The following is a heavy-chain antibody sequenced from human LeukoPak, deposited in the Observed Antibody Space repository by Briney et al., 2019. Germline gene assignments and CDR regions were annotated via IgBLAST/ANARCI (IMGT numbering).Heavy chain of an antibody. CDR3: ARGRPGSGWSFDY. D-gene: IGHD6-19*01. V-gene: IGHV1-46*01. Sequence: ASVKVSCKASGYTFTTHYMHWVRQAPGQGLEWMGIINPSGGTTNYAQKFQGRVTMTRDTSTTTLYMELSSPRSEDTAVYYCARGRPGSGWSFDYWGQGTLVTVSS. CDR2: INPSGGTT. CDR1: GYTFTTHY. J-gene: IGHJ4*02.